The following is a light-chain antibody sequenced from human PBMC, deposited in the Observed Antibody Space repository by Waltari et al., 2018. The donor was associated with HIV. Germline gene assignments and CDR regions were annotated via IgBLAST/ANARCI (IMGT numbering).Light chain of an antibody. V-gene: IGLV6-57*04. Sequence: FILTQPHSVSESPGKTVIISCTRNSGDIASQYVQWYQQRPGSAPTPVIYEDNPRPSGVPDRFSGSIDSASNSAFLTISGLKTEDEAAYYCQSYDYTIQVFGGGTKLTVL. CDR3: QSYDYTIQV. J-gene: IGLJ3*02. CDR2: EDN. CDR1: SGDIASQY.